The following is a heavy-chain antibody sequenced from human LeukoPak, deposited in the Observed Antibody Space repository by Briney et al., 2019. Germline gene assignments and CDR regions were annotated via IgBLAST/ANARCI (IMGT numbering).Heavy chain of an antibody. D-gene: IGHD1-26*01. V-gene: IGHV4-59*01. Sequence: PSETLSLTCTVSGGSISRFYWSWIRQPPGKGLEWIGYIYYSGNTNYNPSLKNRVTISVGTSKNQFSLKLSSVTAADTAVYYCARGYSGSYGRFDYWGQGTLATVSS. J-gene: IGHJ4*02. CDR3: ARGYSGSYGRFDY. CDR2: IYYSGNT. CDR1: GGSISRFY.